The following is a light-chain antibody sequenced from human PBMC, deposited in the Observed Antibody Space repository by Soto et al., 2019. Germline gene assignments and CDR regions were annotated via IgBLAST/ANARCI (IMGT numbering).Light chain of an antibody. CDR1: AAPVTSSHY. CDR2: DTT. Sequence: QAVVTQEPSLTVSPGVTVTLTCASSAAPVTSSHYTYWFQQKPGQAPKTLIYDTTEKHSWTPARFSGSLLGDKGALTLSGAQPEDEAEYYCLLSWSGHRVVFGGGTQLTVL. J-gene: IGLJ2*01. V-gene: IGLV7-46*01. CDR3: LLSWSGHRVV.